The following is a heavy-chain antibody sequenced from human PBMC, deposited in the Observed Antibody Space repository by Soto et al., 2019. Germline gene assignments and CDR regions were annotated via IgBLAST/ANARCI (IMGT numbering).Heavy chain of an antibody. CDR1: GFTISTHG. Sequence: QVQLVESGGGVVQPGTSLRLSCAASGFTISTHGMNWVRQAPGKGLEWVANIWDDGSNRFYADSVKGRFTISKDNSKNTLYLQMSSLRAEDTAVYYCAAATTWNFHFHYWGQGTQVTVSS. CDR3: AAATTWNFHFHY. D-gene: IGHD1-7*01. CDR2: IWDDGSNR. J-gene: IGHJ4*02. V-gene: IGHV3-33*01.